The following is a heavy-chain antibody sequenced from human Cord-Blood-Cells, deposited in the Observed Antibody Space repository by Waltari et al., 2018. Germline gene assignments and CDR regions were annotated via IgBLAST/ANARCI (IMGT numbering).Heavy chain of an antibody. CDR3: ARGVVGGSGSYYAY. D-gene: IGHD3-10*01. CDR2: IVPIVGTA. V-gene: IGHV1-69*06. Sequence: QVQLVQSGAEVKKPGSSVKVSCKASGGTFSSYAISWVRQAPGQGLEWMGWIVPIVGTANYAKKFQGRVTITADKSTSTAYMELSSLRSEDTAVYYCARGVVGGSGSYYAYWGQGTLVTVSS. J-gene: IGHJ4*02. CDR1: GGTFSSYA.